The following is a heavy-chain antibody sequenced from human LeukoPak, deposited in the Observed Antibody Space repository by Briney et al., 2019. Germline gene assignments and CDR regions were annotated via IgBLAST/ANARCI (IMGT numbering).Heavy chain of an antibody. Sequence: GSLRLSCAASGFTFSSYGMHWVRQPPGKGLEWIGSIYYSGSTYYNPSLKSRVSISVDKSRNQFSLKLTSVTAADTAVYYCASDAEGYYYMDVWGKGTPVTVSS. CDR1: GFTFSSYG. CDR2: IYYSGST. CDR3: ASDAEGYYYMDV. V-gene: IGHV4-39*07. J-gene: IGHJ6*03.